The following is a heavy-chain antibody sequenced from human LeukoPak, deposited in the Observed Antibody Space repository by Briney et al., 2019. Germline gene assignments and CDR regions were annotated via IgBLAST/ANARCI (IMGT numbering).Heavy chain of an antibody. Sequence: ASVKVSCKASGYTFTSYYMHWVRQAPGQGLEWMGIINPSGGSTSYAQKFQGRVTMTRDTSTSTVYMELSSLRSEDTAVYYCAKDENRYYDFWSGYYFDYWGQGTLVTVSS. CDR2: INPSGGST. J-gene: IGHJ4*02. CDR1: GYTFTSYY. D-gene: IGHD3-3*01. CDR3: AKDENRYYDFWSGYYFDY. V-gene: IGHV1-46*01.